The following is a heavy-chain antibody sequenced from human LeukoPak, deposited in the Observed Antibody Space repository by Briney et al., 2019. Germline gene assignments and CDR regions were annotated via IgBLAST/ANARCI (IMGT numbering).Heavy chain of an antibody. V-gene: IGHV1-69*05. J-gene: IGHJ6*03. D-gene: IGHD1-7*01. Sequence: ASVTVSFKASGGTFSSYAISWVRQAPGQGLEWMGGIIPIFGTANYAQKFQGRVTITTDESTSTAYMELSSLRSEDTAVYYCARGTRGYCYYYMDVWGKGTTVTVSS. CDR2: IIPIFGTA. CDR1: GGTFSSYA. CDR3: ARGTRGYCYYYMDV.